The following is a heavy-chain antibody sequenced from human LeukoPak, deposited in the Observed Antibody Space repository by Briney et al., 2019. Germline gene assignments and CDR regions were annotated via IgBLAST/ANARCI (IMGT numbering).Heavy chain of an antibody. D-gene: IGHD3-3*01. CDR3: ARTYYDFWSGYYRTDNWFDP. CDR2: INHSGST. J-gene: IGHJ5*02. Sequence: PSETLSLTCAVYGGSFSGYYWSWIRQPPGKGLEWIGEINHSGSTNYNPSLKSRVTISVDTSKNQFSLKLSSVTAADTAVYYCARTYYDFWSGYYRTDNWFDPWGQGTLVTVSS. V-gene: IGHV4-34*01. CDR1: GGSFSGYY.